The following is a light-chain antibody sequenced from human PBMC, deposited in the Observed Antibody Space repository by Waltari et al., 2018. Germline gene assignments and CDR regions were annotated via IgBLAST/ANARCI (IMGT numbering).Light chain of an antibody. V-gene: IGLV2-14*03. CDR1: SSDVGGYNY. Sequence: QSALTQPASVSGSPGQSITISCTGTSSDVGGYNYVSWYQQHPGKAPKLMIYDVSNRPSGVSNRFAGSKSSNPASLTISGLQAEDDADYYCTSYTSSNTLGFGTGTKVTVL. CDR2: DVS. CDR3: TSYTSSNTLG. J-gene: IGLJ1*01.